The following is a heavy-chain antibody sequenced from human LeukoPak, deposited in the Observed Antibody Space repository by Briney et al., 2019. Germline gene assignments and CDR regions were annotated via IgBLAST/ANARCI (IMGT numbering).Heavy chain of an antibody. CDR2: INGSGGTT. Sequence: GGSLRLSCAASGFTFTSYAMSWVRQAPGKGLEWVSDINGSGGTTYYADSVKGWFTISRDNSKNTLYLQMNSLRAEDTAVYYCARDKKNWGEQQLVRSRRLCAFDIWGQGTMVTVSS. J-gene: IGHJ3*02. V-gene: IGHV3-23*01. CDR3: ARDKKNWGEQQLVRSRRLCAFDI. CDR1: GFTFTSYA. D-gene: IGHD6-13*01.